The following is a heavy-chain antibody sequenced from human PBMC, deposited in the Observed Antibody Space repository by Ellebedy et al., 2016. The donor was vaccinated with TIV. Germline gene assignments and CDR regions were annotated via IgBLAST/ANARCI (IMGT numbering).Heavy chain of an antibody. Sequence: GGSLRLSCAASELTVTSNFMSWVRQASGKGLAWVSTIAIDSTTYYADSVKGRFTISRDNSKNTLDIQMNSLRAEDTAVYYCARETYNDVDLKLWGIFDIWGQGTMVTVSS. D-gene: IGHD3-10*01. CDR3: ARETYNDVDLKLWGIFDI. V-gene: IGHV3-66*01. CDR1: ELTVTSNF. J-gene: IGHJ3*02. CDR2: IAIDSTT.